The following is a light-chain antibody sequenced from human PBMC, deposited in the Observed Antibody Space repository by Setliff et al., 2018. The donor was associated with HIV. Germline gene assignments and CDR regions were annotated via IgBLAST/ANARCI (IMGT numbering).Light chain of an antibody. CDR2: HVN. CDR3: SSYTTSTFDVV. Sequence: QSALTQPASVSGSPGQSITISCTGTRSDVGGYNYVSWCQQHPGKAPKLMIYHVNKRPSGFSHRFSGSKSGNTASLTISGLQAEDEADYYCSSYTTSTFDVVFGGGTQLTVL. J-gene: IGLJ2*01. CDR1: RSDVGGYNY. V-gene: IGLV2-14*01.